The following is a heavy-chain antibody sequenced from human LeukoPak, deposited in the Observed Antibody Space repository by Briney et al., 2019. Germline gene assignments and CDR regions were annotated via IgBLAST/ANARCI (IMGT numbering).Heavy chain of an antibody. CDR3: ARGHMAAAGRRGYYFDY. CDR1: GGSISSYY. CDR2: IYTSGST. Sequence: SETLSLTCTVSGGSISSYYWSWIRQPAGKGLEWIGRIYTSGSTNYNPSLKSRVTMSVDTSKNQLSLKLSSVTAADTAVYYCARGHMAAAGRRGYYFDYWGQGTLVTVSS. V-gene: IGHV4-4*07. D-gene: IGHD6-13*01. J-gene: IGHJ4*02.